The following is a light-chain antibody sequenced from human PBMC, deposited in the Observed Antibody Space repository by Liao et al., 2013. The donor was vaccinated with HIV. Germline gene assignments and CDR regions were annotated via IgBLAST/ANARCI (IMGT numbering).Light chain of an antibody. CDR3: QAWDSNTVV. V-gene: IGLV3-21*01. CDR1: NIGGKS. CDR2: YDS. Sequence: SFVLTQPPSVSVAPGKTARITCGGDNIGGKSVHWYQQRPGQAPVLIIYYDSDRPSGIPVRFSGSDSGNTATLTISESQALDEADYYCQAWDSNTVVFGGGTKLTVL. J-gene: IGLJ2*01.